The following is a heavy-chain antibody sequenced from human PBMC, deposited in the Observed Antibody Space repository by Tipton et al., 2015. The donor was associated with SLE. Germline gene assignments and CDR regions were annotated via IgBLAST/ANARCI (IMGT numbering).Heavy chain of an antibody. CDR1: GFTFSDYS. D-gene: IGHD2-15*01. CDR2: ISSSSSSI. CDR3: ARERRVGAATRFDY. J-gene: IGHJ4*02. Sequence: SLRLSCAASGFTFSDYSMTWIRQAPGKGRECISYISSSSSSIYYADSAKGRFTISRDNAKNSLYLQMNSLRADDTAAYYYARERRVGAATRFDYWGQGVLVTVSS. V-gene: IGHV3-11*04.